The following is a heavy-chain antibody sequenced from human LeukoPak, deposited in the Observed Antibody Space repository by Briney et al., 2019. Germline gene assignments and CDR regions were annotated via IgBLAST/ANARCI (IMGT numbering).Heavy chain of an antibody. Sequence: GASVKVSCKASGYTFTGYYMHWVRQAPGQGLEWMGWINPNSGGTNCAQKFQGRVTMTRDTSISTAYMELSRLRSDDTAVYYCARGGRGPRYSSSWYSGYWGQGTLVTVSS. J-gene: IGHJ4*02. D-gene: IGHD6-13*01. CDR3: ARGGRGPRYSSSWYSGY. V-gene: IGHV1-2*02. CDR2: INPNSGGT. CDR1: GYTFTGYY.